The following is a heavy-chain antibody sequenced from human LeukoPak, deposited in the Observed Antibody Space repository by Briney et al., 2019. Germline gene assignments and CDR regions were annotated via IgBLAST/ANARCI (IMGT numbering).Heavy chain of an antibody. CDR3: ARGDPVMTATSYDR. D-gene: IGHD2-21*02. Sequence: ASVKVSCKASGYTFTGYYMHWVRQAPGQGLEWMGWINPNSGGTNYAQKFQGRVAMTRDTSISTAYMEVRRLRSDDTAVYYCARGDPVMTATSYDRWGQGTLVTVSS. V-gene: IGHV1-2*02. J-gene: IGHJ4*02. CDR1: GYTFTGYY. CDR2: INPNSGGT.